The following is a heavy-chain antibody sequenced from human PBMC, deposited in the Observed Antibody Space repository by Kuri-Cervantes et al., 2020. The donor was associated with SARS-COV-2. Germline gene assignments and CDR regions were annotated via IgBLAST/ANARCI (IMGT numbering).Heavy chain of an antibody. V-gene: IGHV1-69*05. J-gene: IGHJ4*02. Sequence: SVKVSCKASGYTFTGYYMHWVRQAPGQGLEWMGGIIPIFGTANYAQKFQGRVTITTDESTSTAYMELSSLRSEDTAVYYCAREPYDFWSGYYTGYYFDYWGQGTLVTVSS. CDR1: GYTFTGYY. D-gene: IGHD3-3*01. CDR2: IIPIFGTA. CDR3: AREPYDFWSGYYTGYYFDY.